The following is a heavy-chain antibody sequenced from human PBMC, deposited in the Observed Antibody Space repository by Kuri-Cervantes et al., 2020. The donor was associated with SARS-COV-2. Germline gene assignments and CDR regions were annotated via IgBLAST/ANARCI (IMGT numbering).Heavy chain of an antibody. CDR3: VRDGDHWNFDY. J-gene: IGHJ4*02. D-gene: IGHD1-1*01. CDR1: GFTFSGHW. V-gene: IGHV3-74*01. CDR2: INPDGSYT. Sequence: GGSLRLSCAASGFTFSGHWIHWVRQAPGKGLVWVSRINPDGSYTNNADSVKGRFTLPRDNAKNMLFLQMNSQRAEDTAVYYCVRDGDHWNFDYWGQGTLVTVSS.